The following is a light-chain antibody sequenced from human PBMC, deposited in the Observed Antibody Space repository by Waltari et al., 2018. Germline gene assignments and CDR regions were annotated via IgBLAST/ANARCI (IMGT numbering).Light chain of an antibody. CDR1: QSVRSY. CDR3: QQRHDWPLN. Sequence: EILLTQSPVTLSVSPGERATLPCKASQSVRSYLALYQQKPGQAPRLLIYAASNRASGIPARFSGSGSGTDFTLTISNVEPEDFAVYYCQQRHDWPLNFGGGTKLEIK. V-gene: IGKV3-11*01. CDR2: AAS. J-gene: IGKJ4*01.